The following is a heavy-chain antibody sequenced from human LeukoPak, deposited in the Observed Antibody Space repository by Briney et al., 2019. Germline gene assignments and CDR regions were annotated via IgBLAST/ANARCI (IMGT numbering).Heavy chain of an antibody. V-gene: IGHV3-21*01. Sequence: GGSLRLSCAGSGFTFSTYSMNWVRQAPGKGLEWVSSITSSNNYIYYADSMKGRFTISRDNAKNSLYLQMNSLRAGDTAVYYCARDFELRFLEWFLRLDYWGQGTLVTVSS. J-gene: IGHJ4*02. D-gene: IGHD3-3*01. CDR2: ITSSNNYI. CDR1: GFTFSTYS. CDR3: ARDFELRFLEWFLRLDY.